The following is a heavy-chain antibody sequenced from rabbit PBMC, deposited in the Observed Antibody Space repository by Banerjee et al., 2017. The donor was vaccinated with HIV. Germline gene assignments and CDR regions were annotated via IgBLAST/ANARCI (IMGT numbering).Heavy chain of an antibody. CDR2: IYTGSGAT. CDR3: ARDLAGVIGWNFNL. J-gene: IGHJ4*01. D-gene: IGHD4-1*01. Sequence: QEQLEESGGDLVKPEGSLTLTCTASGFSFSSSYWICWVRQAPGKGLEWIGCIYTGSGATYYASWVNGRFTISRRTSLNTVDLKMTSLTAADTATYFCARDLAGVIGWNFNLWGPGTLVTVS. V-gene: IGHV1S43*01. CDR1: GFSFSSSYW.